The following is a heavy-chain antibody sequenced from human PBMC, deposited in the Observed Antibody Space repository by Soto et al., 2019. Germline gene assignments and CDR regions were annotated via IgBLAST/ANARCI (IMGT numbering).Heavy chain of an antibody. D-gene: IGHD3-9*01. V-gene: IGHV4-39*01. Sequence: QLQLQESGPGLVKPSETLSLTCSVSGDSINSDNYYWGWIRQPPGKGLEWIGSIYYRGNTYYNPSLKTRVTISLVKSKSQFSLQLNSVTAADSAVYFCARLEGLATISYYFDYWGQGTLVTVSS. CDR3: ARLEGLATISYYFDY. CDR1: GDSINSDNYY. J-gene: IGHJ4*02. CDR2: IYYRGNT.